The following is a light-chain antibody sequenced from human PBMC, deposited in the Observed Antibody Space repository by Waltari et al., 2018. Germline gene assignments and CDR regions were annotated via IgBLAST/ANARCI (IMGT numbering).Light chain of an antibody. J-gene: IGKJ2*01. V-gene: IGKV3-15*01. CDR1: QSDSSN. CDR2: GAS. CDR3: QQYNNWPPYT. Sequence: EIVMTQSPATRSVYPGDRATLSCRASQSDSSNLAWYQQKPGQAPRLLIYGASTRATGIPARFSGSGSGTEFILTISSLQSEDFTVYYCQQYNNWPPYTFGQGTKLEIK.